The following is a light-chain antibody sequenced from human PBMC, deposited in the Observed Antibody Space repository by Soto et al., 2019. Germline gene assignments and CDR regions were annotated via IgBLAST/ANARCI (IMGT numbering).Light chain of an antibody. CDR2: GAS. CDR3: QHHNSYSQT. V-gene: IGKV1-5*01. J-gene: IGKJ1*01. CDR1: QSIRHY. Sequence: DIQMTPSPPPLSASVGDRVTITCRASQSIRHYLAWYQQMPGKAPKLLIYGASTLQSGVPSRFSGSGSGTEFTLTISSLQPDDFGTYFCQHHNSYSQTFGQGTKVDIK.